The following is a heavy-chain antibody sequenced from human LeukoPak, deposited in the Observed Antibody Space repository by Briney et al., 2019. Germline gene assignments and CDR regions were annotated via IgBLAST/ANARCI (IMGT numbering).Heavy chain of an antibody. Sequence: PGGSLRLSCAASGFIFSSCGMSWVRQAPGKGLEWVSYISIMSGTIYYADSVKGRFTTSRDNAKNSLYLQMNSLRAEDTAVYYCARVHGAYPFDHWGQGTLVTVSS. CDR2: ISIMSGTI. CDR1: GFIFSSCG. CDR3: ARVHGAYPFDH. J-gene: IGHJ4*02. D-gene: IGHD4/OR15-4a*01. V-gene: IGHV3-48*01.